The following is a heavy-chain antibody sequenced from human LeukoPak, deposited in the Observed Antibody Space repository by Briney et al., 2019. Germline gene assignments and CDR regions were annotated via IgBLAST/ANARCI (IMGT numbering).Heavy chain of an antibody. CDR1: GFTFSSYS. J-gene: IGHJ4*02. D-gene: IGHD1-26*01. CDR2: ISSSSSTI. Sequence: GGSLRLSCAASGFTFSSYSMNWVRQAPGKGLEWVSYISSSSSTIYYADSVKGRFTISRDNAKNSLYLQMNSLRAEDTAVHYCARGRVGAMYYFDYWGQGTLVTVSS. V-gene: IGHV3-48*01. CDR3: ARGRVGAMYYFDY.